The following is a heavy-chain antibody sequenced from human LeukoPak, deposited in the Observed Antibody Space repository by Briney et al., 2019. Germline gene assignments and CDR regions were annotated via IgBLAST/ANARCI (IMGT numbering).Heavy chain of an antibody. CDR2: LCWSSGSI. J-gene: IGHJ4*02. V-gene: IGHV3-9*03. Sequence: GGSLRLSCAASGFPFDDYAMHWPRQAPGKGVEWVSGLCWSSGSIGYAASVKGRFTISRDNAKNSLYLQMNSLRAEDMALYYCAKGPYYYDSSGPIDYWGQGTLVTVSS. CDR3: AKGPYYYDSSGPIDY. D-gene: IGHD3-22*01. CDR1: GFPFDDYA.